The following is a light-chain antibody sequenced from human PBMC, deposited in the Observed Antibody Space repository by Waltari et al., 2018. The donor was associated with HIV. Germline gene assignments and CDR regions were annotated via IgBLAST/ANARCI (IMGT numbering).Light chain of an antibody. CDR3: AAWDDSLSGRV. Sequence: QSVLPQPPSASGTPGQRVTISCSGSSSNIGSNYVSWYQQLPGTAPKLLIYRNKQRPSGVPDRFSGSKSGTSASLAISGLRSEDEADYYCAAWDDSLSGRVFGGGTKLTVL. CDR2: RNK. V-gene: IGLV1-47*01. J-gene: IGLJ3*02. CDR1: SSNIGSNY.